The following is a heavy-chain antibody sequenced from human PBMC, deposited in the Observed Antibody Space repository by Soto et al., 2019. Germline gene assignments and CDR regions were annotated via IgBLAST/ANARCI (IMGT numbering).Heavy chain of an antibody. CDR3: ARGGALSTSWYWGDGLDS. J-gene: IGHJ4*02. V-gene: IGHV1-69*06. D-gene: IGHD6-13*01. CDR2: IIPVFGTP. Sequence: QVQLVQSGAEAKKPGSSVKVSCKTSGYSFSSHAITWVRQAPGQGLEWMGGIIPVFGTPTYAQKFQGRLTISADKSTNTSSLELRSLRSEDTAVYYCARGGALSTSWYWGDGLDSWGQGTQVTVSS. CDR1: GYSFSSHA.